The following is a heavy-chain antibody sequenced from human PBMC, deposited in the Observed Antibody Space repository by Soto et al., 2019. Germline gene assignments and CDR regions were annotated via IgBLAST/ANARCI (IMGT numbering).Heavy chain of an antibody. J-gene: IGHJ5*02. CDR2: ISSSSSTI. CDR1: GFTFSSYS. Sequence: EVQLVESGGGLVQPGGSLRLSCAASGFTFSSYSMNWVRQAPGKGLEWVSYISSSSSTIYYADSVKGRFTISRDNAKTSLYLHMNSLRDEDTAVYYCAGERGPLNWFDPWGQGTLVTVSS. V-gene: IGHV3-48*02. CDR3: AGERGPLNWFDP.